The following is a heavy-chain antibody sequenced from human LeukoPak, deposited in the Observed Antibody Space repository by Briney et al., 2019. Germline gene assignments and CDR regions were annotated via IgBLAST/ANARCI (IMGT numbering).Heavy chain of an antibody. Sequence: GESLKISCKGSGYSFTSYWIGWVRQMPGKGLEWMGIIYPGDSDTRYSPSFQGEATISADKSISPAYLQWSSLQASDTAMYYCARLRNWFDHWGQGTLVTVSS. J-gene: IGHJ5*02. V-gene: IGHV5-51*01. CDR3: ARLRNWFDH. CDR2: IYPGDSDT. CDR1: GYSFTSYW.